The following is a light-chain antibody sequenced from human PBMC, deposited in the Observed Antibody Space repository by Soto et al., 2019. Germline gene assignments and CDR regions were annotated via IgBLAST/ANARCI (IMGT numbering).Light chain of an antibody. Sequence: QSVLTQPASVSGSPGQSLTISCTGTGSDVGAYKYVSWYQHVPGRAPKLLIYDVSDRPSGVSNRFSGSKSGNTASLTISGLQAEDEANYYCSSYTSSATLVLGTGTKVTVL. CDR2: DVS. J-gene: IGLJ1*01. CDR1: GSDVGAYKY. V-gene: IGLV2-14*03. CDR3: SSYTSSATLV.